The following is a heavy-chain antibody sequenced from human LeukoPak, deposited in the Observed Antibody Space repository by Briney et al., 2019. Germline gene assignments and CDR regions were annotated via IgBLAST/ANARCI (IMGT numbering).Heavy chain of an antibody. V-gene: IGHV3-23*01. CDR2: ISRSDGTT. D-gene: IGHD6-19*01. Sequence: GGSLRLSCAGSGFTFSSYAMTWVRQAPGTGLEWVSSISRSDGTTYYADSVKGRFTISRDNSKNTLFLQMNSLRAEDTAVYYCAKDRIAVAGYYFDYWGQGTLVTVSS. CDR1: GFTFSSYA. CDR3: AKDRIAVAGYYFDY. J-gene: IGHJ4*02.